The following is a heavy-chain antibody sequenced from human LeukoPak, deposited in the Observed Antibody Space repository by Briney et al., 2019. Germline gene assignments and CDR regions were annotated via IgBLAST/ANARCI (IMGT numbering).Heavy chain of an antibody. CDR1: GFTFSTYA. CDR2: LSGRSDYT. V-gene: IGHV3-23*01. J-gene: IGHJ4*02. Sequence: GGSLRLSCAASGFTFSTYAMTWVRQAPGEGLEWVSTLSGRSDYTFHADSVKGRSTISRDNSKNTLYLQMNSLRAEDTAVYYCAKVIAVAPGSFDYWGQGTLVTVSS. D-gene: IGHD6-19*01. CDR3: AKVIAVAPGSFDY.